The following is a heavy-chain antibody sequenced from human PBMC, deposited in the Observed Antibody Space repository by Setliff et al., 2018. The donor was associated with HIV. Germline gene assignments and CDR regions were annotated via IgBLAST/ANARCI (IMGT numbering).Heavy chain of an antibody. J-gene: IGHJ4*02. CDR1: GYYFNIDY. Sequence: ASVKVSCKTFGYYFNIDYMHWVRQAPGQGLEWMGILNPSGSTVSAQKFRGRVTMTRDTSTNTVYMELSGLRSEDTALYYCAGSILTGYYTFGADYWGQGTLVTVS. CDR3: AGSILTGYYTFGADY. D-gene: IGHD3-9*01. CDR2: LNPSGST. V-gene: IGHV1-46*02.